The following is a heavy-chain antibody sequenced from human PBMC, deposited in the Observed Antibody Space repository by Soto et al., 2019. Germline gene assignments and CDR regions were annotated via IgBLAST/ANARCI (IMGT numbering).Heavy chain of an antibody. CDR1: GYTFTGYD. Sequence: QVQLVQSGAEVKKPGASVKVSCKASGYTFTGYDITWVRQAPGQGLEWVGWMNPNSGHRGYAQRFQGRVTMTSDNSISTAYMELSSLRSEDTAVYYCAKADPRYYSMDVWGKGTTVTVSS. CDR2: MNPNSGHR. CDR3: AKADPRYYSMDV. V-gene: IGHV1-8*01. J-gene: IGHJ6*03.